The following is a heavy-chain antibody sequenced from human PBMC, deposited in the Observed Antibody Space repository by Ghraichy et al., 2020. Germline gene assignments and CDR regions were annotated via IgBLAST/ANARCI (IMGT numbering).Heavy chain of an antibody. D-gene: IGHD1-7*01. CDR2: ISSSGSTI. Sequence: GGSLRLSCAASGFTFSDYYMSWIRQAPGKGLEWVSYISSSGSTIYYADSVKGRFTISRDNAKNSLYLQMNSLRAEDTAVYYCARVATDFHNWNYVPIYFDYWGQGTLVTVSS. J-gene: IGHJ4*02. V-gene: IGHV3-11*01. CDR3: ARVATDFHNWNYVPIYFDY. CDR1: GFTFSDYY.